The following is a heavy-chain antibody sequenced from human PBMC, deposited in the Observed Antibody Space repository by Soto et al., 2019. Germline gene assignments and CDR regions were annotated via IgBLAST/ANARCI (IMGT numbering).Heavy chain of an antibody. Sequence: ASGKVSCKASGYTFTRYGISWVRQAPGQGLEWMGWISAYNGNTNYAQKLQGWVTMTRDTSISTAYMELSRLRSDDTAVYYCARPSIGSYDYGMDVWGHGTTVTVSS. CDR1: GYTFTRYG. V-gene: IGHV1-18*01. CDR2: ISAYNGNT. J-gene: IGHJ6*02. D-gene: IGHD1-26*01. CDR3: ARPSIGSYDYGMDV.